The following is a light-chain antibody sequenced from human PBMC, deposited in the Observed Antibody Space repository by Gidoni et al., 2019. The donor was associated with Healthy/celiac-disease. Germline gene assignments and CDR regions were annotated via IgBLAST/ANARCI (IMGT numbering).Light chain of an antibody. CDR3: QQSYSTPWT. V-gene: IGKV1-39*01. CDR1: QSISSY. CDR2: AAS. J-gene: IGKJ1*01. Sequence: DTQMTQSPSSLSASVGDRVTITCRASQSISSYLNWYQQKPGKAPKLLIYAASSLQSGVPSRFSGSGSGTDFTLTNSSLQPEDFATYYCQQSYSTPWTFGQRDQGGNQT.